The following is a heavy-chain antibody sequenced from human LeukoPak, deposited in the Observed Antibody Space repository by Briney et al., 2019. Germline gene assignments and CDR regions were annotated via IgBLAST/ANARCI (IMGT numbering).Heavy chain of an antibody. CDR1: GFTFSSFE. CDR2: VSISGSTI. CDR3: ARDRSGYSGYDFFDY. D-gene: IGHD5-12*01. J-gene: IGHJ4*02. Sequence: GGSLRLSCAASGFTFSSFEMNWVRQAPGKGLEWVSYVSISGSTIYYADSVKGRFTISRDNAKNSLYLQMNSLRAEDTAVYYCARDRSGYSGYDFFDYWGQGALVTVSS. V-gene: IGHV3-48*03.